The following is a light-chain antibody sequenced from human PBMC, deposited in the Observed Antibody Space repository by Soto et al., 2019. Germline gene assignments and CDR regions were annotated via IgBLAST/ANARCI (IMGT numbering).Light chain of an antibody. Sequence: DIQMTQSPSTLSGSVGDRVTITCRASQTISSWLAWYQQKPGKAPKLLIYTASTLKSGVPSRFSGSGSGTEFTLTISSLQPDDFATYYCQHYNSYSEAFGKGTKVDI. CDR3: QHYNSYSEA. CDR1: QTISSW. J-gene: IGKJ1*01. V-gene: IGKV1-5*03. CDR2: TAS.